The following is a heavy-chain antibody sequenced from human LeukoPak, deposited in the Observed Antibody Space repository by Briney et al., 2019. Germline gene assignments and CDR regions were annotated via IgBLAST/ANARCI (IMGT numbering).Heavy chain of an antibody. CDR1: GFTFSNYL. D-gene: IGHD1-26*01. CDR3: ARGRGGSYHY. Sequence: GGSLRLSCAASGFTFSNYLMHWVRQAPGKGLVWVSRINTDGSTTTYADSVKGRFTISRDNAKNTLYLQMNSLRVEDTAVYYCARGRGGSYHYWGQGTLVTVSS. CDR2: INTDGSTT. V-gene: IGHV3-74*01. J-gene: IGHJ4*02.